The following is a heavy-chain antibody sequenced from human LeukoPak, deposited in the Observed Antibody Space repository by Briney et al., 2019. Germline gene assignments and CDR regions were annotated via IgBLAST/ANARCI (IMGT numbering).Heavy chain of an antibody. CDR1: GGSFSGYY. Sequence: PSETLSLTCAVYGGSFSGYYWSWIRQPPGKGLEWIGEINHSGSTNYNPSLKSRVTISVDTSKNQFSLRLSSVTAADTAVYYCARHVYGMRSQYWGQGALVTVSS. CDR3: ARHVYGMRSQY. CDR2: INHSGST. V-gene: IGHV4-34*01. D-gene: IGHD3-10*01. J-gene: IGHJ4*02.